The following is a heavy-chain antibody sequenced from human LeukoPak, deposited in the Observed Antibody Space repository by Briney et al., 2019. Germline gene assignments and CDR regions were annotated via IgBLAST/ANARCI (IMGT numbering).Heavy chain of an antibody. J-gene: IGHJ6*04. Sequence: SQTLSLTCTVSGDSISSGSYYWSWIRQPAGKGLEWIGRIYRSGRTNYNPSLKSRVTISVDTSKNQFSLRLSSVTAADTAVYYCARRRADSGGTWVDVWGKGTTVTISA. CDR3: ARRRADSGGTWVDV. V-gene: IGHV4-61*02. CDR2: IYRSGRT. D-gene: IGHD2-15*01. CDR1: GDSISSGSYY.